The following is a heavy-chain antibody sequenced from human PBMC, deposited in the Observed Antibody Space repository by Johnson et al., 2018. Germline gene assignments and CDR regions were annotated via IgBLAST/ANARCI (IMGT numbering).Heavy chain of an antibody. CDR2: INHSGST. Sequence: QVQLQQWGAGLLKPSETLSLTCAVYVGSFSGYYWSWIRQPPGKGLEWIGEINHSGSTNYNPSLKRRVAISVDTSKNQFYLKLSPVTAADTAGYYCAGGEVLLSNNYYYYYMDVWGKGTTVTVSS. D-gene: IGHD3-3*02. V-gene: IGHV4-34*01. J-gene: IGHJ6*03. CDR1: VGSFSGYY. CDR3: AGGEVLLSNNYYYYYMDV.